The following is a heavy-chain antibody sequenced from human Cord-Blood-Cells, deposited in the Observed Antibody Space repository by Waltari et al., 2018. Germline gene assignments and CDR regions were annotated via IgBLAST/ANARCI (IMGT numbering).Heavy chain of an antibody. Sequence: QVQLVQSGAEVKKPGASVKVSCKASGYTFTGYYMHWVRQAPGQGLEWMGWINPNSGGTNYAQKCQGWVTMTRDTSISTAYMELSRLRSDDTAVYYCARGSGRELDAFDIWGQGTMATVSS. D-gene: IGHD3-10*01. CDR2: INPNSGGT. J-gene: IGHJ3*02. CDR3: ARGSGRELDAFDI. V-gene: IGHV1-2*04. CDR1: GYTFTGYY.